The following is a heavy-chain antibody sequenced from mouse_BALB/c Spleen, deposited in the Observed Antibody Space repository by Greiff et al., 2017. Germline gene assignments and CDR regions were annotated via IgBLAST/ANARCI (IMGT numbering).Heavy chain of an antibody. J-gene: IGHJ2*01. D-gene: IGHD2-3*01. V-gene: IGHV5-17*02. CDR3: AINDGYYLDY. Sequence: EVKLVESGGGLVQPGGSRKLSCAASGFTFSSFGMHWVRQAPEKGLEWVAYISSGSSTIYYADTVKGRFTISRDNPKNTLFLQMTSLRSEDTAMYYCAINDGYYLDYWGQGTTLTVSS. CDR1: GFTFSSFG. CDR2: ISSGSSTI.